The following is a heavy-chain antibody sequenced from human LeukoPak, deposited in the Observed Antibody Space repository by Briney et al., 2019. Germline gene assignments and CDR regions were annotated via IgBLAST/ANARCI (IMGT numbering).Heavy chain of an antibody. CDR3: ARDVGPPRGVGNWFDP. CDR1: GYTFTGYY. CDR2: INPNSGGT. Sequence: ASVKVSCKASGYTFTGYYMHWVRQAPGQGLELMGWINPNSGGTNYAQKFQGRVTTTRDTSISTAYMELSRLRSDDTAVYYCARDVGPPRGVGNWFDPWGQGTLVTVSS. V-gene: IGHV1-2*02. D-gene: IGHD1-26*01. J-gene: IGHJ5*02.